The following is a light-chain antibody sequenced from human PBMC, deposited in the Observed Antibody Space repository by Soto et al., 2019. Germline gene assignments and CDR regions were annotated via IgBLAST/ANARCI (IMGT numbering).Light chain of an antibody. J-gene: IGKJ1*01. CDR1: QSVSSNY. V-gene: IGKV3-20*01. CDR2: GAS. CDR3: QQYGTSQWT. Sequence: EIVLTQSPGTLSLSPGERATLSCRASQSVSSNYLAWYQQKPGQAPRLLISGASSRATGIPDRFSGSGSGTDFALPISRLESEDSAVFYCQQYGTSQWTFGKGTKVDMK.